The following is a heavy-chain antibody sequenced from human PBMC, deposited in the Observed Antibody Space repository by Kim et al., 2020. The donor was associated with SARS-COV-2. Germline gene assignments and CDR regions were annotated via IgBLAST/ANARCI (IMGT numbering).Heavy chain of an antibody. J-gene: IGHJ6*02. D-gene: IGHD6-6*01. Sequence: SQTLSLTCAISGDSVSSNSAAWNWIRQSPSRGLEWLGRTYYRSKWYNDYAVSVKSRITINPDTSKNQFSLQLNSVTPEDTAVYYCARDPHYSSFGANYYYYGMDVWGQWTTVTVSS. CDR2: TYYRSKWYN. CDR3: ARDPHYSSFGANYYYYGMDV. V-gene: IGHV6-1*01. CDR1: GDSVSSNSAA.